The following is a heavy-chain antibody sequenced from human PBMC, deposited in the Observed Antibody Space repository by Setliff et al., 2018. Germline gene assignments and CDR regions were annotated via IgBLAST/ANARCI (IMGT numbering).Heavy chain of an antibody. J-gene: IGHJ5*02. D-gene: IGHD4-17*01. CDR1: GITFKNAW. V-gene: IGHV3-15*01. CDR3: ATGPRDSRDYMNWLDP. Sequence: PGGSLRLSCAVSGITFKNAWMTWVRQAPGKGLEWVGRIKSKGEAETANYGVPVKGRFTISRDDSTNTIYLQMNRLKIEDTGFYYCATGPRDSRDYMNWLDPWGPGTLVTVSS. CDR2: IKSKGEAETA.